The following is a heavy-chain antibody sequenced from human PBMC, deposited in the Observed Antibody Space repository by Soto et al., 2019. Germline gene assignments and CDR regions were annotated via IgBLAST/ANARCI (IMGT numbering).Heavy chain of an antibody. CDR1: GFTFSSYG. CDR3: AKEKRYATQTTPTWNPFDY. D-gene: IGHD1-1*01. J-gene: IGHJ4*02. V-gene: IGHV3-30*18. Sequence: GSLRLSCAASGFTFSSYGMHWVRQAPGKGLEWVAVISYDGSNKYYADSVKGRFTISRDNSKNTLYLQMNSLRAEDTAVYYCAKEKRYATQTTPTWNPFDYWGQGTLVTVSS. CDR2: ISYDGSNK.